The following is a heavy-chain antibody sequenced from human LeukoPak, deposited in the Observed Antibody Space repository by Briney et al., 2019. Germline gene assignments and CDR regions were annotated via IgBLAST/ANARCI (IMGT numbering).Heavy chain of an antibody. Sequence: SLKLSCKASGGTFTSYAISWVRQSPGQRLEWMGGIIPIFGTANYTQNFQGRVTITADESTRTAYMELSSLRSEYTAVYYCARLRGGDCSSTSCSYWPFDYWGQGTLVTVSS. D-gene: IGHD2-2*01. CDR1: GGTFTSYA. V-gene: IGHV1-69*13. CDR3: ARLRGGDCSSTSCSYWPFDY. CDR2: IIPIFGTA. J-gene: IGHJ4*02.